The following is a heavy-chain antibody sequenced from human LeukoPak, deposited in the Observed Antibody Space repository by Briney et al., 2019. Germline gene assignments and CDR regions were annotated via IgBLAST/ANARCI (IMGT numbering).Heavy chain of an antibody. CDR1: GFLFSGSS. V-gene: IGHV3-30*02. CDR2: IRFDATNK. J-gene: IGHJ4*02. Sequence: GGSLRLSCAASGFLFSGSSMHWVRQAPGKGLQWVSFIRFDATNKYYADSVKGRFTISRDNSKNTLYLQMNSLRAEDTAVYYCARVYGSPYWGQGTLVTVSP. CDR3: ARVYGSPY. D-gene: IGHD3-10*01.